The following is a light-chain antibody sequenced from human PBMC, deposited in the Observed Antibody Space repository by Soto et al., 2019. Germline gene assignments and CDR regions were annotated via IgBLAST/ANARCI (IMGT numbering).Light chain of an antibody. V-gene: IGKV1-39*01. CDR1: QSISNH. CDR2: APS. Sequence: DIQMTQSPSSLSASVEDRVIITCRASQSISNHLNWYQQKPGKAPKLLIFAPSSLQCGVPSRFSGSRSGPDFTLTISSLQPEDFATYYCQQSYSIPPTFGQGTKVEIK. J-gene: IGKJ1*01. CDR3: QQSYSIPPT.